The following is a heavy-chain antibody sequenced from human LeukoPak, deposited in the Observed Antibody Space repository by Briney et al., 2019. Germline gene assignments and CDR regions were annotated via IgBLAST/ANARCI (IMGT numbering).Heavy chain of an antibody. V-gene: IGHV3-7*03. J-gene: IGHJ4*02. CDR3: ATSTAAAGTD. D-gene: IGHD6-13*01. CDR1: GFTFSNLW. CDR2: INQDGSEK. Sequence: PGGSLRLSCAASGFTFSNLWMSWVRQAPGKGLKWVANINQDGSEKYYVDSVKGRFTISRDNAQNSLYLQMNSLRAEDTAICYCATSTAAAGTDWGQGTLVTVSS.